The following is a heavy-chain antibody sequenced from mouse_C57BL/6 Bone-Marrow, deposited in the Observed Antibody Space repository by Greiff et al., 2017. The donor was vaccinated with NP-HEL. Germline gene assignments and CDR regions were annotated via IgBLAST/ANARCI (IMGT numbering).Heavy chain of an antibody. CDR3: ATVVVPYYAMDY. CDR1: GYTFTSYW. D-gene: IGHD1-1*01. V-gene: IGHV1-64*01. J-gene: IGHJ4*01. Sequence: QVQLQQPGAELVKPGASVKLSCKASGYTFTSYWMHWVKQRPGQGLEWIGMIHPNSGSTNYNEKFKSKATLTVDKSSSTAYMQLSSLTSEDSAVYYCATVVVPYYAMDYWGQGTSVTVSS. CDR2: IHPNSGST.